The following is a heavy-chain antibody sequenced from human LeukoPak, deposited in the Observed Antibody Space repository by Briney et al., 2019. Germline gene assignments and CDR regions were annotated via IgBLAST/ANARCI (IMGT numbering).Heavy chain of an antibody. V-gene: IGHV1-69*13. Sequence: SVKVSCKASGCTFSSYAISWVRQAPGQGLEWMGGIIPIFGTANYAQKFQGRVTITADESTSTAYMELSSLRSEDTAVYYCARLPQGEQWLVYYGMDAWGQGTTVTVSS. CDR1: GCTFSSYA. CDR2: IIPIFGTA. D-gene: IGHD6-19*01. J-gene: IGHJ6*02. CDR3: ARLPQGEQWLVYYGMDA.